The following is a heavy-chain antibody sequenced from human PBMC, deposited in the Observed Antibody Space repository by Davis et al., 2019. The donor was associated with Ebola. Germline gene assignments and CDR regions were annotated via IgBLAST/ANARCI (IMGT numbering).Heavy chain of an antibody. V-gene: IGHV4-34*01. CDR1: GGSFSGYY. CDR2: INHSGST. Sequence: SETLSLTCAVYGGSFSGYYWSWIRQPPGKGLEWIGEINHSGSTNYNPSLKSRVTISVDTSKNQFSLKLSSVTAADTAVYYCARGRGVTTAFYYYGMDVWGQGTTVTVSS. CDR3: ARGRGVTTAFYYYGMDV. J-gene: IGHJ6*02. D-gene: IGHD4-17*01.